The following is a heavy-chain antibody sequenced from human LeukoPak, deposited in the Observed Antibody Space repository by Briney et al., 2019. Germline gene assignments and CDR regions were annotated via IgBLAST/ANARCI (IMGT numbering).Heavy chain of an antibody. D-gene: IGHD6-25*01. V-gene: IGHV1-2*02. CDR3: VVSIQAAAIPAFDS. CDR1: GYNFAHN. J-gene: IGHJ4*02. Sequence: VASVKVSCKASGYNFAHNIHWVRQAPGQGHEFMGWINPKNGGTKYAQNFQGRVTMTRDTSISTVYMELSSLGSDDTAVYYCVVSIQAAAIPAFDSWAREPWSPSLQ. CDR2: INPKNGGT.